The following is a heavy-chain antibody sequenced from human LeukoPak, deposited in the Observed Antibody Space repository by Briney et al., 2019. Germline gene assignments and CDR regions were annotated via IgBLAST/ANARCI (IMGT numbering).Heavy chain of an antibody. V-gene: IGHV3-30-3*01. J-gene: IGHJ4*02. CDR3: ARAVAGYFDY. D-gene: IGHD6-19*01. Sequence: GGSLRLSCAASGFTFSSYAMHWVRQAPGKGLVWVAVISYDGSNKYYADSVKGRFTISRDNSKNTLYLQMNSLRAEDTAVYYCARAVAGYFDYWGQGTLVTVSS. CDR1: GFTFSSYA. CDR2: ISYDGSNK.